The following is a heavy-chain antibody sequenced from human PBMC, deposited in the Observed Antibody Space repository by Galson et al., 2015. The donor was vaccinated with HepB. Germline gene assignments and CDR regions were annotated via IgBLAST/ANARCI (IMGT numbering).Heavy chain of an antibody. Sequence: SLRLSCAASGFTFDDYAMHWVRQAPGKGLEWVSGISWNSGSIGYADSVKGRFTISRDNAKNSLYLQMNSLRAEDTALYYCARDQGREMTTVTTFFYYYYGMDVWGQGTTVTVSS. V-gene: IGHV3-9*01. CDR1: GFTFDDYA. CDR2: ISWNSGSI. D-gene: IGHD4-17*01. J-gene: IGHJ6*02. CDR3: ARDQGREMTTVTTFFYYYYGMDV.